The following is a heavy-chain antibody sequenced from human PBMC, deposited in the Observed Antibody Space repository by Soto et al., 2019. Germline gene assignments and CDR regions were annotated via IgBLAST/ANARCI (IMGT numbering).Heavy chain of an antibody. V-gene: IGHV4-4*02. D-gene: IGHD3-9*01. CDR1: GGSLSSSNW. Sequence: SETLSLTCAVSGGSLSSSNWWSWVRQSPGKGLEWIGEIYHSGSTNYNPSLKSRVTISVDKSKNQFSLKLSSVTAADTAVYYCASLDILTGYYPGYWGQGTLVTVSS. J-gene: IGHJ4*02. CDR3: ASLDILTGYYPGY. CDR2: IYHSGST.